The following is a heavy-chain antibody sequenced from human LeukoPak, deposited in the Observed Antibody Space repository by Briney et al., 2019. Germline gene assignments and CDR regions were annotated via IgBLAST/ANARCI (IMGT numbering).Heavy chain of an antibody. J-gene: IGHJ3*02. V-gene: IGHV6-1*01. CDR3: VRDNKGIAVSAAFDI. CDR2: TYYRSKWSN. CDR1: GDSVSSNSAT. Sequence: SQTLSLTCAISGDSVSSNSATWSWIRQSPSRGLEWLGRTYYRSKWSNDYAVSVKGRIMINPDTSKNQFSLQLNSVTPEDTAVYYCVRDNKGIAVSAAFDIWGQGTMVTVSS. D-gene: IGHD6-19*01.